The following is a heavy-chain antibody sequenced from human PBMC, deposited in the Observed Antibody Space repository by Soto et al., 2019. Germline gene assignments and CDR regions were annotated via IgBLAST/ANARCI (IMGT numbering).Heavy chain of an antibody. D-gene: IGHD3-10*01. CDR3: AKDHHTTITVAYAY. CDR1: GFTFSTYA. Sequence: PGGSLRLSCAASGFTFSTYAMAWIRQAPGKGLEWVSGISDNGGRTYYAASVKGRFTISRDNSKNTLYLQMNSLRPEDTAIYYCAKDHHTTITVAYAYWGHATLVTVSS. CDR2: ISDNGGRT. J-gene: IGHJ1*01. V-gene: IGHV3-23*01.